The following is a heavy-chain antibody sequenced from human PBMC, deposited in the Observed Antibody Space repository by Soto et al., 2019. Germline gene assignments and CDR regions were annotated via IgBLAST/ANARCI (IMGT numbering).Heavy chain of an antibody. Sequence: EVQLLESGGGLVQPGGSLRLSCVASGFTFNNYGTSWVRQTPGKGLEWVSGISGGGGTTNYADSVKGRFTISRDNSRNTMYLQMNSLRAEDTAVYYCAKALGYLDAFDVWGQRTMVTVSS. CDR1: GFTFNNYG. D-gene: IGHD3-16*01. J-gene: IGHJ3*01. CDR3: AKALGYLDAFDV. CDR2: ISGGGGTT. V-gene: IGHV3-23*01.